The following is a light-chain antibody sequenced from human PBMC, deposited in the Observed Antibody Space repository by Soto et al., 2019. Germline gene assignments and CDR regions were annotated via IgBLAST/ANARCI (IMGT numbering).Light chain of an antibody. CDR2: GAS. V-gene: IGKV3-11*01. CDR1: QSVSTY. J-gene: IGKJ1*01. CDR3: QQRDSWWT. Sequence: EIVLTQSPATLSLSPGEGATLSCRASQSVSTYLAWYQQKPGQAPRLLIYGASNRATGVAARFSGSGSGTDFTLTIGSLEPEDSAVYYCQQRDSWWTFGQGTKVEI.